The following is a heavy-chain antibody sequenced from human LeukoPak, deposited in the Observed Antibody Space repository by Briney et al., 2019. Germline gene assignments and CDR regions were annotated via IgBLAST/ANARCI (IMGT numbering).Heavy chain of an antibody. CDR3: ARHFLGSSGFNFDY. V-gene: IGHV4-4*07. J-gene: IGHJ4*02. CDR1: GGSISSYY. Sequence: SETLSLTCTVSGGSISSYYWSWIRQPAGKGPEWIGRIYTSGSTNYSPSLKSRVTISVDTSKNQFSLKLSSVTAADTAVYYCARHFLGSSGFNFDYWGQGTLVTVSS. CDR2: IYTSGST. D-gene: IGHD3-22*01.